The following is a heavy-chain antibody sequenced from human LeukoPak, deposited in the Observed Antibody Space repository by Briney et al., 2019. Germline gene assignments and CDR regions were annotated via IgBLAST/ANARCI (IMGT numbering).Heavy chain of an antibody. Sequence: ASLKLSCKASGYTFTSYGISWVRQAPGQGLEWMGCISAYGGNTNYAQNVKGRVTMSTDTSTSTPYMELRSLRADDTAVYYCAREGAARAMGYWGQGTLVTVSS. CDR2: ISAYGGNT. J-gene: IGHJ4*02. V-gene: IGHV1-18*01. D-gene: IGHD6-6*01. CDR3: AREGAARAMGY. CDR1: GYTFTSYG.